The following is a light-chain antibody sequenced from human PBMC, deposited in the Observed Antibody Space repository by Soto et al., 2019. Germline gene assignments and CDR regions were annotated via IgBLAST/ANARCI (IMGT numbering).Light chain of an antibody. CDR1: QSVSTNF. V-gene: IGKV3-20*01. J-gene: IGKJ3*01. CDR3: QQHGDLPFT. CDR2: GAS. Sequence: EIVLTQSPGTLSLSPGERATLSCRASQSVSTNFLAWYQQKPGQAPRLLMYGASTRATGIPDRFSGSGSGTDFTLSISRLEPEEFAVYYCQQHGDLPFTFGPGTKVDTK.